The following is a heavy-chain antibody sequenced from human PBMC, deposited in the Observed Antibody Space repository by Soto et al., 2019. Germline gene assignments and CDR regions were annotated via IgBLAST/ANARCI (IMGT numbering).Heavy chain of an antibody. CDR1: GYTFTSYY. D-gene: IGHD1-20*01. CDR3: ATDLLTYTWNDLPSYNWFDP. V-gene: IGHV1-46*01. Sequence: ASVKVSCKASGYTFTSYYMHWVRQAPGQGLEWMGIINPSGGSTSYAQKFQGRVTMARDTSTSTVYMELSSLRSEDTAVYYCATDLLTYTWNDLPSYNWFDPWGQGTLVTVSS. CDR2: INPSGGST. J-gene: IGHJ5*02.